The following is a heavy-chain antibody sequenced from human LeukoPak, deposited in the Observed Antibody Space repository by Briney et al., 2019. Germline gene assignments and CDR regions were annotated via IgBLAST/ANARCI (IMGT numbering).Heavy chain of an antibody. V-gene: IGHV5-51*01. Sequence: GESLKISCKGSGYTFPNYWIAWVRQMPGKGLEWMGIIYLGDSSTKFSPSFQGQVTISADRSINTAYLQWSSLTASDTAMYYCARLTDYYDSSGYYRNYNWFDPWGQGTLVTASS. CDR1: GYTFPNYW. J-gene: IGHJ5*02. CDR2: IYLGDSST. D-gene: IGHD3-22*01. CDR3: ARLTDYYDSSGYYRNYNWFDP.